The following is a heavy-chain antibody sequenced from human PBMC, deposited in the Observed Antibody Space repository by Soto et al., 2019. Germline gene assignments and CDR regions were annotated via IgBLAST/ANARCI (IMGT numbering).Heavy chain of an antibody. CDR2: ISGSGGST. D-gene: IGHD6-19*01. Sequence: EVQLLESGGGLVQPGGSLRLSCAASGFTFSSYAMSWVRQAPGKGLEWVSAISGSGGSTYYADSVKGRFTISRDNSKNTLDLQMNSLRAEDTAVYYCAKPSSGRYGGGDYWGQGTLVTVSS. J-gene: IGHJ4*02. V-gene: IGHV3-23*01. CDR1: GFTFSSYA. CDR3: AKPSSGRYGGGDY.